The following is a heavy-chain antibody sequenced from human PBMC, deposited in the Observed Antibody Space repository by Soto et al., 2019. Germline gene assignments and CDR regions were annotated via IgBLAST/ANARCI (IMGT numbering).Heavy chain of an antibody. CDR3: TNSSGQCSVVSCFDF. CDR2: ISGSGATT. D-gene: IGHD3-16*02. CDR1: GFTFSSYA. V-gene: IGHV3-23*01. J-gene: IGHJ5*01. Sequence: EVQLLESGGGFIQSGGSMRLSCAASGFTFSSYAMSWVRPAPGKRLEWLSLISGSGATTYYADSVKGRFIVSRDKSKNTVYLQMNSLRADDTALYYCTNSSGQCSVVSCFDFWGQGTLVTVSS.